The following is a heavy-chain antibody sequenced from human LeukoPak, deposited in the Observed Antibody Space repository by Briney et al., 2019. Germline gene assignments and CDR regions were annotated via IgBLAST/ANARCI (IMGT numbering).Heavy chain of an antibody. V-gene: IGHV1-8*03. D-gene: IGHD3-16*02. CDR3: ARGRRDYVWGSYRRYYYYYMDV. Sequence: ASVKVSCKASGYTFTGYYMHWVRQAPGQGLEWMGWMNPNSGNTGYAQKFQGRVTITRNTSISTAYMELSSLRSEDTAVYYCARGRRDYVWGSYRRYYYYYMDVWGKGTTVTVSS. CDR1: GYTFTGYY. J-gene: IGHJ6*03. CDR2: MNPNSGNT.